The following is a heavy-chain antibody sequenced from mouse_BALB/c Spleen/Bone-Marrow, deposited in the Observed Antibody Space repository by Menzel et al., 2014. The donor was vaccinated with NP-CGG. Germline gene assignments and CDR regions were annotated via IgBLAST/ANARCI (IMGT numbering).Heavy chain of an antibody. Sequence: EVQRVESGAELVKPGASVKLSCTASGFNIKDTYMHWVMQRPEQGLEWIGRIDPANGNTKYDPKFQGKATITADTSSNTAYLQLSSLTSEDTAVYYCARYRYYGSSYAMDYWGQGTSVTVSS. CDR2: IDPANGNT. V-gene: IGHV14-3*02. CDR1: GFNIKDTY. CDR3: ARYRYYGSSYAMDY. J-gene: IGHJ4*01. D-gene: IGHD1-1*01.